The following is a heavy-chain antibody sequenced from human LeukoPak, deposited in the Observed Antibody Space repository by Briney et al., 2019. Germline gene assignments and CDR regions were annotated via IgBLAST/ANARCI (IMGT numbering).Heavy chain of an antibody. D-gene: IGHD6-13*01. J-gene: IGHJ4*02. CDR1: GFTFSSYA. V-gene: IGHV3-30*18. Sequence: PGGSLRLSCAASGFTFSSYAMSWVRQAPGKGLEWVAVISYDGSNKYYADSVKGRFTISRDNSKNTLYLQMNSLRAEDTAVYYCAKDLMAAAGTFGMDVWGQGTLVTVSS. CDR3: AKDLMAAAGTFGMDV. CDR2: ISYDGSNK.